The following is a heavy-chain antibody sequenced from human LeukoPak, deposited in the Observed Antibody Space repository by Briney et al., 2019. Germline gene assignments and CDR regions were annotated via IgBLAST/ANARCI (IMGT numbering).Heavy chain of an antibody. Sequence: GGSLRLSCAASRFTFSSHGMHWVRQAPGKGLEWVAVISNDGSSTYYVDSVKGRFTISRDNSKNTLYLQMNSLRAEDTAVYYCAKNSVTYYYGMDVWGQGTTVTVSS. CDR3: AKNSVTYYYGMDV. D-gene: IGHD2/OR15-2a*01. J-gene: IGHJ6*02. V-gene: IGHV3-30*18. CDR2: ISNDGSST. CDR1: RFTFSSHG.